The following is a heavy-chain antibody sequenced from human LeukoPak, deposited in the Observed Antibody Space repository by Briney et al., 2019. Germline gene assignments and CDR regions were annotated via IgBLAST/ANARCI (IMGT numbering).Heavy chain of an antibody. J-gene: IGHJ4*02. D-gene: IGHD2-2*01. CDR1: GFTFSNYG. V-gene: IGHV3-30*18. Sequence: GGSLRLSCAASGFTFSNYGMHWARQAPGKGLEWVAGISYGGNNKYYADSVKGRFTISRDNSKNTLYLQMNSLRTDDTAVYYCAKAPSPGYCSSTSCYYDYWGQGTLVTVSS. CDR2: ISYGGNNK. CDR3: AKAPSPGYCSSTSCYYDY.